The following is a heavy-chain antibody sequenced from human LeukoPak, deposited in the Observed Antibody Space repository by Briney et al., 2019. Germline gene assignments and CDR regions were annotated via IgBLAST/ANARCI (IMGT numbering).Heavy chain of an antibody. D-gene: IGHD6-13*01. CDR3: ARSAGTFRFDY. V-gene: IGHV5-51*01. CDR2: IYPGDSDT. CDR1: GYSFTNYW. Sequence: GESLKIPRKGSGYSFTNYWIGWVRQMPGKGLEWMGIIYPGDSDTRYSPSFQGQVTISADKSISTAYLQWSSLKASDTAMYYCARSAGTFRFDYWGQGNLVTVSS. J-gene: IGHJ4*02.